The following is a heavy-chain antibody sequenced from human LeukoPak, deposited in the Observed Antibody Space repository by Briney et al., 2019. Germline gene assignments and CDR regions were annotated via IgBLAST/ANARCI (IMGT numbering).Heavy chain of an antibody. J-gene: IGHJ6*02. CDR2: IYTSGST. V-gene: IGHV4-4*07. CDR1: GGSISSYY. D-gene: IGHD6-13*01. Sequence: PSETLSLTCTVSGGSISSYYWSWIRQPAGKGLEWIGRIYTSGSTNYNPSLKSRVTMSVDTSKNQFSLKLSSVTAADTAVYYCARDLVAAAGTWYYGMDVWGQGTTVTVSS. CDR3: ARDLVAAAGTWYYGMDV.